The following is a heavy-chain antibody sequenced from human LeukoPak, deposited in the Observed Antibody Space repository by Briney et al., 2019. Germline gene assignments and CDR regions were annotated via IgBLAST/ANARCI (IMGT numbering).Heavy chain of an antibody. D-gene: IGHD2-21*01. J-gene: IGHJ6*03. CDR2: IFHSGST. CDR1: GYSISSGYY. Sequence: SETLSLTCTVSGYSISSGYYWGWIRQPPGKGLEWIGTIFHSGSTYSNPSLKSRVTISVDTSKNQFSLNLSSVTAADTAVYYCARVGYYPDYYMDVWGKGTTVTVSS. V-gene: IGHV4-38-2*02. CDR3: ARVGYYPDYYMDV.